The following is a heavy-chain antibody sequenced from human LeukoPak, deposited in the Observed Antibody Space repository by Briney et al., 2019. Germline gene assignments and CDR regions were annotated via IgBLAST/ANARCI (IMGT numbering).Heavy chain of an antibody. J-gene: IGHJ4*02. CDR1: GLHVITYY. V-gene: IGHV3-53*01. CDR3: ARESGYAVGDF. CDR2: IYSDFRT. D-gene: IGHD5-12*01. Sequence: GGSLRLSCAASGLHVITYYMNWFRQAPGKGLEWASVIYSDFRTYYADSVKGRFIIPKDTSKNTLYLQMNNLRADDTAVYYCARESGYAVGDFWGQGTLVTVSS.